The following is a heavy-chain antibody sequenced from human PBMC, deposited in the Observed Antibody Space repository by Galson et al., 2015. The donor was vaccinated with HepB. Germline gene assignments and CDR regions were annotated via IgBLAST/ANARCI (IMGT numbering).Heavy chain of an antibody. CDR1: GFTFNNYS. CDR3: AVDQGHLILLYSYYGLDV. J-gene: IGHJ6*02. V-gene: IGHV3-30-3*01. Sequence: SLRLSCAASGFTFNNYSMHWVRHAPGKGLECVATISYDGTNKSCADSVRGRFTISRDNSKNTLYLQMNSLRPEDAAVYYYAVDQGHLILLYSYYGLDVWGHGTTVTVSS. D-gene: IGHD2/OR15-2a*01. CDR2: ISYDGTNK.